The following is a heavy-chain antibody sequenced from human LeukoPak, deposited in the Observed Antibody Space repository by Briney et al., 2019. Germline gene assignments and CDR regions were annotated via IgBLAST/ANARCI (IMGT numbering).Heavy chain of an antibody. CDR2: IWYDGSNK. CDR3: ARELYDFWSGYFASPLDY. J-gene: IGHJ4*02. CDR1: GFTFSSYG. D-gene: IGHD3-3*01. V-gene: IGHV3-33*01. Sequence: GGSLRLSCAASGFTFSSYGMHWVRQAPGKGLEWVAVIWYDGSNKYYADSVKGRFTISRDNSKNTLYLQMNSLRAEDTAVYYCARELYDFWSGYFASPLDYWGQGTLVTVSS.